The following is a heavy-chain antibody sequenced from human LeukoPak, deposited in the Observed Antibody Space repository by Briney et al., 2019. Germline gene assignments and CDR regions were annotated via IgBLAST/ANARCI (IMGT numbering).Heavy chain of an antibody. J-gene: IGHJ4*02. Sequence: GGSLRLSCAASGFTFSSYAMSWVRQAPGKGLEWVSAISGSGGSTYYAGSVKGRFTISRDNSKNTLYLQMNSLRAEDTAVYYCAITTVAGNVGLFYWGPGTLVTVSS. CDR2: ISGSGGST. CDR3: AITTVAGNVGLFY. D-gene: IGHD6-19*01. V-gene: IGHV3-23*01. CDR1: GFTFSSYA.